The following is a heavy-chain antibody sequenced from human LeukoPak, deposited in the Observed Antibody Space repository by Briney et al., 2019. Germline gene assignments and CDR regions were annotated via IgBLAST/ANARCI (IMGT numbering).Heavy chain of an antibody. CDR3: ARLGVSAALIDY. CDR1: GGSISSYY. J-gene: IGHJ4*02. D-gene: IGHD6-13*01. V-gene: IGHV4-4*07. Sequence: SQTLSLTCTVSGGSISSYYWSWIRQPAGKGLEWIGRIYTSGSTNYNPSLKSRVTMSVDTSKNQFSLKLSSVTAADTAVYYCARLGVSAALIDYWGQGTLVTVSS. CDR2: IYTSGST.